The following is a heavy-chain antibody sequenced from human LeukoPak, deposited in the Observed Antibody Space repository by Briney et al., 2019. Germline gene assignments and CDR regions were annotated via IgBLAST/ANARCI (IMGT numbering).Heavy chain of an antibody. CDR2: INHSGST. Sequence: SETLSLTCAVHGGSFSGYYWSWIRQPPGKGLEWIGEINHSGSTNYNPSLKSRVTISVDTSKNQFSLNLSSVTAADTAVYYCARGEPAAMLWGYYYYYYGMDVWGQGTTVTVSS. D-gene: IGHD2-2*01. J-gene: IGHJ6*02. V-gene: IGHV4-34*01. CDR1: GGSFSGYY. CDR3: ARGEPAAMLWGYYYYYYGMDV.